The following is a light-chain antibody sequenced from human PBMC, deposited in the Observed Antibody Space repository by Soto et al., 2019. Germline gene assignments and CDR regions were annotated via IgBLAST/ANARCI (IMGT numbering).Light chain of an antibody. CDR3: QSYDSSLRGSV. CDR1: SSNIGAGYD. Sequence: QSVLTQPPSVSGAPGQRVTISCTGSSSNIGAGYDVHWYQQLPGTAPKLLIYGNSNRPSGVPDRFSGYKSGTSASLAITGLQAEDEADYYCQSYDSSLRGSVFGGGTKLTVL. J-gene: IGLJ2*01. V-gene: IGLV1-40*01. CDR2: GNS.